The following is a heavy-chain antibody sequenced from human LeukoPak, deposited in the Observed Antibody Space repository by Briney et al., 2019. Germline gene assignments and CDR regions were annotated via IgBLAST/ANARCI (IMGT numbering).Heavy chain of an antibody. CDR2: IYSGGST. V-gene: IGHV3-66*02. CDR3: ARGGASLYCSSTSCHLDY. D-gene: IGHD2-2*01. J-gene: IGHJ4*02. CDR1: GFTVSSNY. Sequence: GGSLRLSCAASGFTVSSNYMSWVRQAPGKGLEWVSVIYSGGSTYYADSVKGRFTISRDNSKNTLYLQMTSLRAEDTAVYSCARGGASLYCSSTSCHLDYWGQGTLVTVSS.